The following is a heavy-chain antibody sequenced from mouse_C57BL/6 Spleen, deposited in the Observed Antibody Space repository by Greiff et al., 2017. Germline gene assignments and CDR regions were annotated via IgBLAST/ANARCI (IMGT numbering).Heavy chain of an antibody. Sequence: VQLQQPGAELVMPGASVKLSCKASGYTFTSYWMHWVKQRPGQGLEWIGEIDPSDSYTNYNQKFKGKSTLTVDKSSSTAYMQLSSLTSEDSAVYYCARHDYDGFAYWGQGTLVTVSA. CDR3: ARHDYDGFAY. D-gene: IGHD2-4*01. V-gene: IGHV1-69*01. J-gene: IGHJ3*01. CDR1: GYTFTSYW. CDR2: IDPSDSYT.